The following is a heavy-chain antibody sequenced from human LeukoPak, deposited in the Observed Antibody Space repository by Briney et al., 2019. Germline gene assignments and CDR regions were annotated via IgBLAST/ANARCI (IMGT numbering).Heavy chain of an antibody. J-gene: IGHJ4*02. D-gene: IGHD6-19*01. CDR3: AIERPGSSGWYTH. Sequence: GESLKISCKGSGYSFTSYWIGWVRQMPGKGLEWMGIIFPGDSDTRYSPSFLGEVTFSVDMSTATAYLEWSSLKASDSAMYFCAIERPGSSGWYTHWGQGTLVTVSS. CDR1: GYSFTSYW. V-gene: IGHV5-51*01. CDR2: IFPGDSDT.